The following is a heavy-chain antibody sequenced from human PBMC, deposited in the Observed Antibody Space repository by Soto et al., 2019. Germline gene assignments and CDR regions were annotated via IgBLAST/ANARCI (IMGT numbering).Heavy chain of an antibody. V-gene: IGHV4-30-4*01. CDR3: ARGYCSTTSCNDAFDI. D-gene: IGHD2-2*01. J-gene: IGHJ3*02. CDR2: IYYSGST. Sequence: QVQLQESGPGLVKPSQTLSLTCTVSGDSISSGDYYWSWIRQPPGKGLEWIGYIYYSGSTYYNPSLKSRVTISVDTSKNQFSLKLSSVTAADTAVYYCARGYCSTTSCNDAFDIWGQGTMVTVSS. CDR1: GDSISSGDYY.